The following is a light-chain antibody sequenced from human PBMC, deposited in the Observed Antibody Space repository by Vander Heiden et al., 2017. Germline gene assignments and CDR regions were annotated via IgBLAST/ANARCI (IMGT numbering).Light chain of an antibody. CDR3: QQSYSTPFT. Sequence: DIQMTQSPSSLSASVGDRVTITCRASQPITSYLNWYQQRPGEAPKLLIYLASNLQSGVPLRFSGSGSGADFTLTISSLQPEDFATYFCQQSYSTPFTFGQGTTLEIK. CDR1: QPITSY. V-gene: IGKV1-39*01. J-gene: IGKJ2*01. CDR2: LAS.